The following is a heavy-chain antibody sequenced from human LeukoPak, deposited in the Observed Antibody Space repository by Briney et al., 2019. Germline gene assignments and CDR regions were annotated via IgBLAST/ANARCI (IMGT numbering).Heavy chain of an antibody. CDR2: IGGSGIII. D-gene: IGHD2-15*01. CDR1: GFTFMDHE. CDR3: ARERGVPCSGGSCYFRGWFDP. Sequence: GGSLRLSCAASGFTFMDHEMNWVRQAPGRGLEWVAYIGGSGIIIYYADFVKGRFTISRDNSKNTLYLQMNSLRAEDTAVYYCARERGVPCSGGSCYFRGWFDPWGQGTLVTVSS. V-gene: IGHV3-48*03. J-gene: IGHJ5*02.